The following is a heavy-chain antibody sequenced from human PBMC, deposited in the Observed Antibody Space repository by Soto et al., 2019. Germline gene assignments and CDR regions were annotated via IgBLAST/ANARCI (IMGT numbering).Heavy chain of an antibody. J-gene: IGHJ5*02. CDR3: ARSSGGNFGIIIEGSNWFDP. CDR1: GDTFTSYY. D-gene: IGHD3-3*01. V-gene: IGHV1-46*01. CDR2: INPHGGST. Sequence: ASVKVSCKAPGDTFTSYYLNWVRQAPGQGLEWMGVINPHGGSTKYAQKFQGRITMTRDTSRSTVYMELSSLRSDDTAIYYCARSSGGNFGIIIEGSNWFDPWGQGTLVTVSS.